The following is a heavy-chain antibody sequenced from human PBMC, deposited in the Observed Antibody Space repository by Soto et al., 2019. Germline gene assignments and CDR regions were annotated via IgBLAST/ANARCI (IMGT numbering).Heavy chain of an antibody. Sequence: PGGSLRLSCAASGFTFSSYAMSWVRQAPRKGLEWVSAISGSGGSTYYADSVKGRFTISRDNSKNTLYLQMNSLRAEDTAVYYCAKYVSGRREAGDYWGQGTLVTVSS. CDR1: GFTFSSYA. V-gene: IGHV3-23*01. D-gene: IGHD3-10*01. CDR2: ISGSGGST. CDR3: AKYVSGRREAGDY. J-gene: IGHJ4*02.